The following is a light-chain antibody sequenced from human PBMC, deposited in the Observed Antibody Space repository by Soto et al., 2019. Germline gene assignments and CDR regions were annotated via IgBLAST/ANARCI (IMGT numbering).Light chain of an antibody. J-gene: IGLJ2*01. CDR2: DSN. V-gene: IGLV1-51*01. CDR1: SSNIGNND. Sequence: QSVLTQPPSVSAAPGQKVTISCSGSSSNIGNNDVSWYQQLPRAAPKLLIYDSNKRPSGIPDRFSGSKSGTSATLGITGPQTGDEADYYCGTWDTSLSAIAFGGGTELTVL. CDR3: GTWDTSLSAIA.